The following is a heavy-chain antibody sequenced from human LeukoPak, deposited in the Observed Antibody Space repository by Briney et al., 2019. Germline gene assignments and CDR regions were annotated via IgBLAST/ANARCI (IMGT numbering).Heavy chain of an antibody. J-gene: IGHJ6*03. V-gene: IGHV3-21*01. D-gene: IGHD3-16*01. Sequence: GGSLRLSCVTSGFTFSSYTLNWVRQAPGKGLEWVSSISSTSGYIYNADSVRGRFTISRDNAKNSLYLQMNSLRAEDTAVYYCARDGGPLTGYYYMDVWGKGTTVTISS. CDR2: ISSTSGYI. CDR1: GFTFSSYT. CDR3: ARDGGPLTGYYYMDV.